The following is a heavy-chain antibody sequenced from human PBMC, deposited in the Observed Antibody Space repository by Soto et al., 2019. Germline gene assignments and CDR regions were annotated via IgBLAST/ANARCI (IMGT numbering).Heavy chain of an antibody. V-gene: IGHV4-59*08. J-gene: IGHJ4*02. CDR2: IYYSGST. CDR3: ARRYGASFDY. CDR1: GGSISGYY. Sequence: PSETLSLTCTVSGGSISGYYWSWIRQPPGKGLEWIAYIYYSGSTNYNPSLKSRVAISVDTSKNQFALSLSSVTAADTAVYYCARRYGASFDYWGQGTLVTVSS. D-gene: IGHD4-17*01.